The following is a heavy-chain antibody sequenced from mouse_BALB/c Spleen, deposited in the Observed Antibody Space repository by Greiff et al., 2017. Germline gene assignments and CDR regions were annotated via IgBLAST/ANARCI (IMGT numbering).Heavy chain of an antibody. CDR2: IWSGGST. CDR1: GFSLTSYG. V-gene: IGHV2-4-1*01. Sequence: QVQLKESGPGLVQPSQSLSITCTVSGFSLTSYGVHWVRQSPGKGLEWLGVIWSGGSTDYNAAFISRLSISKDNSKSQVFFKMNSLQADDTAIYYCARNHYGSSWYFDVWGAGTTVTVSS. J-gene: IGHJ1*01. D-gene: IGHD1-1*01. CDR3: ARNHYGSSWYFDV.